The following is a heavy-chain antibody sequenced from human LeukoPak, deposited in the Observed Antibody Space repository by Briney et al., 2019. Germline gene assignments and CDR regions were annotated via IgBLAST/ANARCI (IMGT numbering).Heavy chain of an antibody. D-gene: IGHD3/OR15-3a*01. CDR2: ISSSGSAI. Sequence: GGSLRLSCAASGFTFSDYYMSWIRQAPGKGLEWVSYISSSGSAIYYADSVKGRFTISRDNAKNSLYLQMSSLRAEDTALYYCAKSRGSGLFDYWGQGTLVTVAS. V-gene: IGHV3-11*01. CDR1: GFTFSDYY. J-gene: IGHJ4*02. CDR3: AKSRGSGLFDY.